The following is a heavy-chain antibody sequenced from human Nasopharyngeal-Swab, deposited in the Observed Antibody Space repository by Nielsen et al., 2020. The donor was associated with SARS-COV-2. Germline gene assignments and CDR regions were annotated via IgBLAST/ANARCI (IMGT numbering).Heavy chain of an antibody. V-gene: IGHV5-51*01. CDR2: IYPGDSDT. J-gene: IGHJ3*02. CDR1: GYSFTSYW. Sequence: KVSCKGSGYSFTSYWIGWVRQMPGKGLEWMGIIYPGDSDTRYSPSFQGQVTISADKSISTAYLQWSSLKVSDTAMYYCARTVYSGSYYQNDAFDIWGQGTMVTVSS. D-gene: IGHD1-26*01. CDR3: ARTVYSGSYYQNDAFDI.